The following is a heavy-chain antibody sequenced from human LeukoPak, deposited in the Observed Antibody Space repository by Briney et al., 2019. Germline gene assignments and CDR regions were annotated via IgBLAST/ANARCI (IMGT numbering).Heavy chain of an antibody. CDR1: GGSFSGYY. Sequence: PSETLSLTCAVYGGSFSGYYWSWIRQPPGKGLEWIGEINHSRRTHYNPSLKSRVTISIDTSKNQFSLKLNSVTAADTAVYYCARGGSQFGGLRFRRRNWFDPWGQGTLVTVSS. D-gene: IGHD3-10*01. J-gene: IGHJ5*02. CDR2: INHSRRT. CDR3: ARGGSQFGGLRFRRRNWFDP. V-gene: IGHV4-34*01.